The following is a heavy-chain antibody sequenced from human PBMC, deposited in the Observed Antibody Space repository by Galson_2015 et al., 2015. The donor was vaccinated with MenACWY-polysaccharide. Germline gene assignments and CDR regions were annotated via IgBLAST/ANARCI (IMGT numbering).Heavy chain of an antibody. D-gene: IGHD5-12*01. CDR3: ARQGGSGRSHDY. CDR2: IYYGGST. J-gene: IGHJ4*02. CDR1: GGSISSRSYY. V-gene: IGHV4-39*01. Sequence: ETLSLTCTVSGGSISSRSYYWGWICQPPGKGLEWIGTIYYGGSTYYNPSLKSRVTISVDTSKNQFSLKLTSVTAADTAVYYCARQGGSGRSHDYWGQGTLVTVSS.